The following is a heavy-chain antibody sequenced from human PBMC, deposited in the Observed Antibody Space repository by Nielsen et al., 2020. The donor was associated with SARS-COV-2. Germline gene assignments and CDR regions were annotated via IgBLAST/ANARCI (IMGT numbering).Heavy chain of an antibody. CDR2: ISSSSSYI. Sequence: GESLKISCAASGFTFSSYSMNWVRQAPGKGLEWVSSISSSSSYIYYADSVKGRFTISRDNAKNSLYLQMNSLRAEDTAVYYCAAGRESPYYYYGMDVGGQGTTVTVSS. J-gene: IGHJ6*02. V-gene: IGHV3-21*01. D-gene: IGHD3-10*01. CDR3: AAGRESPYYYYGMDV. CDR1: GFTFSSYS.